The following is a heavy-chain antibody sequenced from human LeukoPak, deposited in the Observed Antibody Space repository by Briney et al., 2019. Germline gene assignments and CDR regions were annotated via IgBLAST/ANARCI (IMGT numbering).Heavy chain of an antibody. CDR1: GGSFSGYY. J-gene: IGHJ4*02. V-gene: IGHV4-34*01. CDR3: ARGDTAMDEFDY. D-gene: IGHD5-18*01. Sequence: PSETLSLTCAVYGGSFSGYYWSWIRQPPGKGLEWIGEINHSGSTNYNPSLKSRVTISVDTSKNQFSLKLSSVTAADTAVYYCARGDTAMDEFDYWGQGTLVTVSS. CDR2: INHSGST.